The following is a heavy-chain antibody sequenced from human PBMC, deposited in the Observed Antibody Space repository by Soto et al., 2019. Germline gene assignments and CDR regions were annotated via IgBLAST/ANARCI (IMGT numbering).Heavy chain of an antibody. CDR2: SRNEAYSYTT. J-gene: IGHJ2*01. D-gene: IGHD4-4*01. CDR3: ARRSSNNWFFDL. CDR1: GFTFSYHF. Sequence: GGSLRLSCTASGFTFSYHFMDWVRQSPGKGLEWIGISRNEAYSYTTESAASVKGRFIFSRDDSTKSLYLQMNSLKTEDTAVYYCARRSSNNWFFDLWGRGTLVTVSS. V-gene: IGHV3-72*01.